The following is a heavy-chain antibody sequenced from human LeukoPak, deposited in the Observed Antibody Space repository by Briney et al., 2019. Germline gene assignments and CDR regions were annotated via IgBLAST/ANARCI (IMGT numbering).Heavy chain of an antibody. Sequence: SETLSLTCTVSGYSFSSGYYWGWIRQPPGKGLEWIGSIYHGGSTYYNPSLKSRVTISVDTSKNQFSLKLSSVTAADTAVYYCASTASYGILNELDYWGQGTLVTVSS. CDR3: ASTASYGILNELDY. CDR2: IYHGGST. CDR1: GYSFSSGYY. J-gene: IGHJ4*02. D-gene: IGHD1-26*01. V-gene: IGHV4-38-2*02.